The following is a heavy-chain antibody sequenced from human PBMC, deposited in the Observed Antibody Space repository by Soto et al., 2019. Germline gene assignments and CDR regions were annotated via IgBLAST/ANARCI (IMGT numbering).Heavy chain of an antibody. D-gene: IGHD4-17*01. J-gene: IGHJ4*02. CDR2: IIPILGIA. V-gene: IGHV1-69*02. CDR1: GGTFSSYT. Sequence: SVKVSCKASGGTFSSYTISWVQQAPGQGLEWMGRIIPILGIANYAQKFQGRVTITADKSTSTAYMELSSLRSEDTAVYYCARLRFDCYGDYVAQYYFDFWGQGTLVTV. CDR3: ARLRFDCYGDYVAQYYFDF.